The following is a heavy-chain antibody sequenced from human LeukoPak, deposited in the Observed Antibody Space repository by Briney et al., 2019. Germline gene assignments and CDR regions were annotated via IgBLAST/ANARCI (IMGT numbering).Heavy chain of an antibody. CDR3: VRDFRCSGGSCPLFDS. V-gene: IGHV3-23*01. Sequence: PGGSLRLSCAASGXTFSLYAMSWVRQAPGKGQVCVSGLNEDGGYTYYADSVKGRFTISRDNSENTLHLQMRSLRAEDTAIYYCVRDFRCSGGSCPLFDSWGQGTLVTVSS. J-gene: IGHJ4*02. CDR1: GXTFSLYA. CDR2: LNEDGGYT. D-gene: IGHD2-15*01.